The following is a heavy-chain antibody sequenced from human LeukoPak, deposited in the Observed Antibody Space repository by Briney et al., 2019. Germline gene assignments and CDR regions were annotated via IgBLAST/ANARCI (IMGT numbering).Heavy chain of an antibody. J-gene: IGHJ4*02. V-gene: IGHV3-33*01. Sequence: PGRSLRLSCAASGFTFSNYGMHWVRKAPGKGREGVAIIWYDGSNKYYADSVKGRFTISRDNSKNTLYLQMNSLRVEDTAIYYCATVRGSSGTYYIDYWGQGTLVTVSS. CDR2: IWYDGSNK. CDR1: GFTFSNYG. D-gene: IGHD3-10*01. CDR3: ATVRGSSGTYYIDY.